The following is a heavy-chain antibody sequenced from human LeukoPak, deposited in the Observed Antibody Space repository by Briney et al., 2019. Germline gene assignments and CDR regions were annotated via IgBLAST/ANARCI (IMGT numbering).Heavy chain of an antibody. Sequence: ASVKVSCKASGYTFTSYYMHWVRQAPGQGLEWTGIINPSGGSTSYAQKFQGRVTMTRDMSTSTVYMELSSLRSEDTAVYYCARGDYDFWSGYFAITHFDYWGQGTLVTVSS. CDR1: GYTFTSYY. V-gene: IGHV1-46*01. J-gene: IGHJ4*02. CDR3: ARGDYDFWSGYFAITHFDY. D-gene: IGHD3-3*01. CDR2: INPSGGST.